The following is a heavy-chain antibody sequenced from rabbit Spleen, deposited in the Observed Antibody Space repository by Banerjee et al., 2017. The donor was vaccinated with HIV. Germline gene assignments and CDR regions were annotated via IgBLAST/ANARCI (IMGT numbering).Heavy chain of an antibody. CDR3: ARDGAGGSYFAL. D-gene: IGHD8-1*01. CDR2: IYNGDGTT. CDR1: GVSFSSNY. V-gene: IGHV1S47*01. Sequence: EESGGDLVKPGASLTLTCTASGVSFSSNYWICWVRQAPGKGPEWIACIYNGDGTTYYASWVNGRFTISRSTSLNTVTLQMTSLTAADTATYFCARDGAGGSYFALWGQGTLVTVS. J-gene: IGHJ3*01.